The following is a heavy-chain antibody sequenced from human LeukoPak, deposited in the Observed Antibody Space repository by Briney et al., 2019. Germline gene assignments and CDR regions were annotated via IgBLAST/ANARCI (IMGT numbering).Heavy chain of an antibody. J-gene: IGHJ4*02. CDR3: AGGRTDIVVVPATLRNYYFDY. D-gene: IGHD2-2*01. V-gene: IGHV1-18*01. CDR1: GYTFTSYD. CDR2: ISAYNGNT. Sequence: ASVKVSCKASGYTFTSYDINWVRQATGQGLEWMGWISAYNGNTNYAQKLQGRVTMTTDTSTSTAYMELSSLRSEDTAVYYCAGGRTDIVVVPATLRNYYFDYWGQGTLVTVSS.